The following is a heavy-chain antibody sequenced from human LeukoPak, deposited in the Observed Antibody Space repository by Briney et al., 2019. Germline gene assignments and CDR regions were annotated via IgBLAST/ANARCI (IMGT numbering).Heavy chain of an antibody. J-gene: IGHJ4*02. Sequence: SETLSLTCTVSGGCISSGGYYWSWIRQPPGKGLEWIGYIYHSGSTYYNPSLKSRVTISVDRSKNQFSLKLSSVTAADTAVYYCARMRIAAAGTRPYYFDYWGQGTLVTVSS. CDR1: GGCISSGGYY. V-gene: IGHV4-30-2*01. CDR2: IYHSGST. CDR3: ARMRIAAAGTRPYYFDY. D-gene: IGHD6-13*01.